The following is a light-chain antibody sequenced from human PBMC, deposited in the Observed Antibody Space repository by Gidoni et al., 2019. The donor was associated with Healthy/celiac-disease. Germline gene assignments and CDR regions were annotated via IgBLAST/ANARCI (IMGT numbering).Light chain of an antibody. J-gene: IGKJ1*01. V-gene: IGKV1-5*03. CDR3: QQYNSYMGRT. CDR1: QSISSW. Sequence: TQSPSTLSASVGDRVTITCRASQSISSWLAWYQQKPGKAPKLLIYKASSLESGVPSRFSGSGSGTEFTLTISSLQPDDFATYYCQQYNSYMGRTFGQGTKVEIK. CDR2: KAS.